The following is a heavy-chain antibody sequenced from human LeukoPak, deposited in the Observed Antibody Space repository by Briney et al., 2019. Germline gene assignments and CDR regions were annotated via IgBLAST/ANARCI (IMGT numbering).Heavy chain of an antibody. CDR3: ARDSPDYDFWSGYYTGYYYYGMDV. J-gene: IGHJ6*02. CDR1: GYTFTSYG. V-gene: IGHV1-18*01. D-gene: IGHD3-3*01. CDR2: ISAYNGNT. Sequence: ASVKVSCKASGYTFTSYGISWVRQAPGQGLEWMGWISAYNGNTNYAQKLQGRVTMTTDTSTSTAYMELSSLRSDDTAVYYCARDSPDYDFWSGYYTGYYYYGMDVWGQGTTVTVSS.